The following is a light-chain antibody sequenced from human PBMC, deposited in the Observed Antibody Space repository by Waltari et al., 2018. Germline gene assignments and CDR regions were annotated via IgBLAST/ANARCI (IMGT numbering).Light chain of an antibody. V-gene: IGLV2-8*01. CDR1: STNVGAYNY. Sequence: QSALTQHPSASGSPGQSITISCTGTSTNVGAYNYVSWYPPHPGKAPKLIIYEVSKRPSGVPYRFSGSKSGNTASLTISGLQAEDEADYHCSAYGGSKLFAGGTKLTVL. J-gene: IGLJ3*02. CDR2: EVS. CDR3: SAYGGSKL.